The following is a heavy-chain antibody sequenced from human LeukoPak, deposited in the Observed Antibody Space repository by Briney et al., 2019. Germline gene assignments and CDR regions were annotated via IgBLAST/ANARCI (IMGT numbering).Heavy chain of an antibody. J-gene: IGHJ6*02. CDR2: ISYDGSNK. CDR3: ARDLDCSSTSCYGRYYGMDV. V-gene: IGHV3-30-3*01. CDR1: GFTSSSYA. D-gene: IGHD2-2*01. Sequence: GGSLRLSCAASGFTSSSYAMHWVRQAPGKGLEWVAVISYDGSNKYYADSVKGRFTISRDNSKNTLYLQMNSLRAEDTAVYYCARDLDCSSTSCYGRYYGMDVWGQGTTVTVSS.